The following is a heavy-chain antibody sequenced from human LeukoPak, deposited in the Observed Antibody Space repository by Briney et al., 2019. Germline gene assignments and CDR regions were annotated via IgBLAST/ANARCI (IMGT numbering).Heavy chain of an antibody. CDR1: GFTFSSYS. CDR3: TIDAASGTNWFDP. J-gene: IGHJ5*02. CDR2: ISSSGTSI. Sequence: GGSLRLSCAASGFTFSSYSINWVRQAPGKGLEWVSYISSSGTSIYYADSVKGRFTVSRDNARYSLHLQINSLRGEDTAVYYCTIDAASGTNWFDPWGQGTLVTVSS. D-gene: IGHD3-3*01. V-gene: IGHV3-48*01.